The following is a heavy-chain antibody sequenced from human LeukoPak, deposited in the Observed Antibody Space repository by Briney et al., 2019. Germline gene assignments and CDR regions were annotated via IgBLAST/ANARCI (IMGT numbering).Heavy chain of an antibody. V-gene: IGHV3-23*01. CDR2: VSGSGDSK. Sequence: GGSLRLSCRVSGITFGNYDMSWVRQAPGKGLEWVSCVSGSGDSKYYVDSVEGRFTIYRDNSKNTLFLQMDILGAEDTAVYYCAKGGMSMIRGGAFDYWGQGSRVTVSS. D-gene: IGHD3-10*01. J-gene: IGHJ4*02. CDR3: AKGGMSMIRGGAFDY. CDR1: GITFGNYD.